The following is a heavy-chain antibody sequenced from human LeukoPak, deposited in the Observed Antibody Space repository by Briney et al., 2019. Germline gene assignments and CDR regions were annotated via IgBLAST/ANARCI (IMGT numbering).Heavy chain of an antibody. Sequence: GGSLRLSCAASGITLSPYVMSWVRQAPGKGLEWVSSISVGGRSTYYADSVKGRFTISRDNSKNTLYLQMTSLRVEDTAVYYCAKEAGSGSLNYWGQGTLVTVSS. D-gene: IGHD6-19*01. CDR3: AKEAGSGSLNY. CDR1: GITLSPYV. V-gene: IGHV3-23*01. CDR2: ISVGGRST. J-gene: IGHJ4*02.